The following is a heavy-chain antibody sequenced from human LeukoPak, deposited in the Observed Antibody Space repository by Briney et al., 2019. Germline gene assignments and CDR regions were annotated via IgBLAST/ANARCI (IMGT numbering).Heavy chain of an antibody. CDR3: ARETPRGGYNY. Sequence: PSETLSLTCTVSGYSISSGYYWGWIRQPPGKGLEWIGSIYHSGSTYYNPSLKSRVTISVDTSKNQFSLKLSSVTAADTAVYYCARETPRGGYNYWGQGTLVTVSS. D-gene: IGHD5-24*01. CDR2: IYHSGST. CDR1: GYSISSGYY. V-gene: IGHV4-38-2*02. J-gene: IGHJ4*02.